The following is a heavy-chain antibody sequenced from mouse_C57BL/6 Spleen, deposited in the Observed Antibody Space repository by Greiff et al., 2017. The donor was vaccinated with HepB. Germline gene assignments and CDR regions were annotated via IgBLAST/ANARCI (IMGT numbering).Heavy chain of an antibody. CDR1: GFNIKDDY. D-gene: IGHD2-4*01. CDR2: IDPENGDT. Sequence: EVQLQQSGAELVRPGASVKLSCTASGFNIKDDYMHWVKQRPEQGLEWIGWIDPENGDTEYASKFQGQATITADTSSNTAYLQLSSLTSEDTAVYYCTTWGITRGVYWGQGTTLTVSS. V-gene: IGHV14-4*01. J-gene: IGHJ2*01. CDR3: TTWGITRGVY.